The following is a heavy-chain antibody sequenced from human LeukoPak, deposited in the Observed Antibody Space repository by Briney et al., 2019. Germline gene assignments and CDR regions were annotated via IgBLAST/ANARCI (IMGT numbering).Heavy chain of an antibody. CDR2: IYSGGST. CDR1: GFTVGSNY. V-gene: IGHV3-53*01. Sequence: GGSLRLSCAASGFTVGSNYMSWVRQAPGKGLEWVSVIYSGGSTYYADSVKGRFTISRDNSKNTLYLQMNSLRAEDTAVYYCARDPGIAAAAPLWGQGTLVTVSS. J-gene: IGHJ4*02. D-gene: IGHD6-13*01. CDR3: ARDPGIAAAAPL.